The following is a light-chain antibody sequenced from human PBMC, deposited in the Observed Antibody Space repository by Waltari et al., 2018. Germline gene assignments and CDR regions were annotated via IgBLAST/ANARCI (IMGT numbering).Light chain of an antibody. V-gene: IGKV3-15*01. Sequence: EIVMTQSPATLSVSLGERTTLSCRASQSVSSNLAWYQKKPGQAPRLLIYGASTRATGIPARFSGSGSVTEFTLTISSLQSEDFAVYYCQQYNNWPCTFGQGTKLEIK. CDR3: QQYNNWPCT. CDR2: GAS. J-gene: IGKJ2*01. CDR1: QSVSSN.